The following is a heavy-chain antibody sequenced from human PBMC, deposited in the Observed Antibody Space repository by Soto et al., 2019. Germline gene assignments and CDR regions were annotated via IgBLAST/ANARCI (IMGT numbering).Heavy chain of an antibody. CDR1: GGSISSYY. Sequence: PSATLSLTCTVSGGSISSYYWSWIRQPPGKGLEWIGYIYYSGSTNYNPSLKSRVTISVDTSKNQFSLKLSSVTAADTAVYYCATFPMVRGVITPFGYWGQGTLVTVSS. J-gene: IGHJ4*02. CDR2: IYYSGST. CDR3: ATFPMVRGVITPFGY. V-gene: IGHV4-59*01. D-gene: IGHD3-10*01.